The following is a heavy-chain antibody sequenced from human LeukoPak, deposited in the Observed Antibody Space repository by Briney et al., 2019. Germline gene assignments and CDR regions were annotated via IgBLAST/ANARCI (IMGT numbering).Heavy chain of an antibody. J-gene: IGHJ4*02. V-gene: IGHV1-18*01. Sequence: ASVKVSCKASGYTFTSYGISWVRLAPGQGLEWMGWISAYNGNTNYAQKLQGRVTMTTDTSTSTAYMELRSLRSDDTAVYYCASSSWYGKFDYWGQGTLVTVSS. CDR1: GYTFTSYG. CDR3: ASSSWYGKFDY. D-gene: IGHD6-13*01. CDR2: ISAYNGNT.